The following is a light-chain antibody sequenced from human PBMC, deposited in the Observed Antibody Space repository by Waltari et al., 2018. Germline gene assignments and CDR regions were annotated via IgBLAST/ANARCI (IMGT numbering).Light chain of an antibody. CDR2: KDS. V-gene: IGLV3-25*03. Sequence: SYELTQPPSVSVSPGQTARITCSGDALPKQNPYWYQQKPGQAPVLVLYKDSERPSGIPERFSGSSSGTTVTLTISGVQAEDEADYYCQSADSSGWVFGGGTKLTVL. CDR3: QSADSSGWV. CDR1: ALPKQN. J-gene: IGLJ3*02.